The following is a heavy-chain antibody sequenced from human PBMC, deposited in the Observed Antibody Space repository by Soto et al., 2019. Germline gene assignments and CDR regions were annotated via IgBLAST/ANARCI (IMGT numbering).Heavy chain of an antibody. V-gene: IGHV4-30-4*01. D-gene: IGHD2-15*01. CDR2: IYYSGST. CDR3: ASIDIVVVVAAEYFQH. Sequence: SETLSLTCTVSGGSISSGDYYWSWIRQPPGKGLEWIGYIYYSGSTYYNPSLKSRVTISVDTSKNQFSLKLSSVTAADTAVYYCASIDIVVVVAAEYFQHWGQGTLVTAPQ. J-gene: IGHJ1*01. CDR1: GGSISSGDYY.